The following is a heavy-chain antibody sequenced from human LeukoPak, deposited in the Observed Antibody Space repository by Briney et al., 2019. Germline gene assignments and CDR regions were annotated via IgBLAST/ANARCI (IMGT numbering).Heavy chain of an antibody. V-gene: IGHV1-69*04. CDR1: GGTFSSYA. Sequence: SVKVSCKASGGTFSSYAIRWVRQAPGQGLAWMGRIIPILGIANYAQKFQGRVTITADKSTSTAYMELSSLRSEDTAVYYCARSGDYYDSSGYYYVDPPDYWGQGTLVTVSS. CDR2: IIPILGIA. J-gene: IGHJ4*02. CDR3: ARSGDYYDSSGYYYVDPPDY. D-gene: IGHD3-22*01.